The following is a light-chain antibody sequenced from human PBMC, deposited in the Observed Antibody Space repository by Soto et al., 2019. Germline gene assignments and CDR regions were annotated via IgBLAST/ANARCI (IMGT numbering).Light chain of an antibody. Sequence: ETVLTQSPGTLSLSPGERATLSCRSSQSVSSSYLAWYQQKPGQAPRLLIHGASSRATGIPDRFSGSGSGTDFTLTISRLEPEDFAVYYCQQYGGSPLQTFGQGTKVDIK. CDR1: QSVSSSY. CDR3: QQYGGSPLQT. V-gene: IGKV3-20*01. CDR2: GAS. J-gene: IGKJ1*01.